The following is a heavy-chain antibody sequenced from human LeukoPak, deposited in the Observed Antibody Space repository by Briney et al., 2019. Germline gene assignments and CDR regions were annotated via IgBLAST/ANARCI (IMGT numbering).Heavy chain of an antibody. CDR1: GFTFSSYA. V-gene: IGHV3-30-3*01. D-gene: IGHD3-22*01. J-gene: IGHJ3*02. CDR2: ISYDGSNK. Sequence: GGSLRLSCAASGFTFSSYAMHWVRQAPGKGLEWVAVISYDGSNKYYADSVKGRFTISRDNSKNTLYLQMNSLRAEDTAVYYCARDGPYYYDSNLDIWGQGTMVTVSS. CDR3: ARDGPYYYDSNLDI.